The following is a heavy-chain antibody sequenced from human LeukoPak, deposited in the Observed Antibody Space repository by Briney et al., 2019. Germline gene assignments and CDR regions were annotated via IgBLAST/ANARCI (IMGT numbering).Heavy chain of an antibody. Sequence: GGSLRLSCAASKFSFRSYDMHWVRQAPGKGLEWVAVISYDGRNTYYRDSVKGRFTISRDNSKNTLYLQMNSLRAEDTAVYCCARVGGRWELLSAFDIWGQGTMVTVSS. CDR1: KFSFRSYD. J-gene: IGHJ3*02. CDR3: ARVGGRWELLSAFDI. CDR2: ISYDGRNT. D-gene: IGHD1-26*01. V-gene: IGHV3-30*03.